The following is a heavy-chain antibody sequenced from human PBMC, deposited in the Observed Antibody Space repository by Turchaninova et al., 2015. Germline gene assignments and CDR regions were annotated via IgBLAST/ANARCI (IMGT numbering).Heavy chain of an antibody. D-gene: IGHD2-8*02. V-gene: IGHV4-34*01. J-gene: IGHJ5*02. CDR3: ARGRSLNTGGGWFDP. CDR2: INHSRST. Sequence: QVQLQQWGAGLLKPSETLSLSCAVYGGSSSDYYWSWSPHPPGKGLELIGEINHSRSTNNKPSLRNRVFMSVDTSKNQFSLKLTSVTAADTALYYCARGRSLNTGGGWFDPWGQGTLVTVSS. CDR1: GGSSSDYY.